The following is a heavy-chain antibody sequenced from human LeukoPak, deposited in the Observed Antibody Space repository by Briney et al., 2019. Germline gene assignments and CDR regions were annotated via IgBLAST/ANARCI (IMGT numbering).Heavy chain of an antibody. V-gene: IGHV3-11*01. Sequence: GGSLRLAWAAAGFTFSDYYMSWIRQAPGKGLEWVSYISSSGSTIYYADSVKGRFTISRDNAKNSLYLQMNSLRAEDKAVYYCARTRWRGNAFDIWGQGTMVTVSS. CDR3: ARTRWRGNAFDI. D-gene: IGHD3-16*01. J-gene: IGHJ3*02. CDR2: ISSSGSTI. CDR1: GFTFSDYY.